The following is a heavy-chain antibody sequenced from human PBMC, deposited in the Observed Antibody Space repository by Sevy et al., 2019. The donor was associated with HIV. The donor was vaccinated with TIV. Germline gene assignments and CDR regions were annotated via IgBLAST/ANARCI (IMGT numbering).Heavy chain of an antibody. V-gene: IGHV3-23*03. CDR1: GFTFSKYI. CDR3: AREGCTKPHDY. J-gene: IGHJ4*02. Sequence: GGSLRLSCEASGFTFSKYIMSWVRQAPGKGLEWVSIFSFGCGRINYADSVKGRFTISRDDSKNTLYLQMNSLRAEDTVVYYCAREGCTKPHDYWGQGTLVTVSS. D-gene: IGHD2-8*01. CDR2: FSFGCGRI.